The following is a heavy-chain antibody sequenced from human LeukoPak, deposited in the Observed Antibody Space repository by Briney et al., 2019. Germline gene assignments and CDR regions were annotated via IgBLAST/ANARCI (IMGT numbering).Heavy chain of an antibody. V-gene: IGHV3-9*01. J-gene: IGHJ4*02. D-gene: IGHD1-1*01. CDR1: GFTFDDYA. CDR2: ISWNSGSI. Sequence: GGSLRLSCAASGFTFDDYAMHWVRQAPGKGLEWVSGISWNSGSIGYADSVKGRFTISRDNAKNSLYLQMNSLRAEDTALYYCAKDTHDRGGAIDYWGQGTLVTVSS. CDR3: AKDTHDRGGAIDY.